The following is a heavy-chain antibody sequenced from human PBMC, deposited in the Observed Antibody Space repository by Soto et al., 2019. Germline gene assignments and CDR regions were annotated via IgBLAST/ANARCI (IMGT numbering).Heavy chain of an antibody. V-gene: IGHV4-31*03. Sequence: TLSLTCTVSGGSISSGGYYWSWIRQHPGKGHEWIGYIYYSGSTYYNPSLKSRVNISVDTSKNQFSLKLSSVTAADTAVYYCARDLVYCSGGSCSRYYFDYWGQGTLLTVSS. CDR1: GGSISSGGYY. D-gene: IGHD2-15*01. J-gene: IGHJ4*02. CDR2: IYYSGST. CDR3: ARDLVYCSGGSCSRYYFDY.